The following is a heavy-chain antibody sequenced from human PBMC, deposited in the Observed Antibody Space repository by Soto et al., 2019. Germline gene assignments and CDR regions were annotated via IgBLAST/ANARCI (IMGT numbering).Heavy chain of an antibody. V-gene: IGHV3-53*01. Sequence: EVQLVESGGGLTQPGGSLRLSCVVSGFIVSSSPMIWVRQAPGKGLEGVSILYNHGKTNYVDSVKGRFTITRDNSKTTVYLQINSLRVEDTAVYYWARRTEAERHWGQGALVTVSS. D-gene: IGHD1-1*01. J-gene: IGHJ4*02. CDR3: ARRTEAERH. CDR2: LYNHGKT. CDR1: GFIVSSSP.